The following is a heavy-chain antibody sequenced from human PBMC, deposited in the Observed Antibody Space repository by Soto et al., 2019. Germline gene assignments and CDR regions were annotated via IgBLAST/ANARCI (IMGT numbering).Heavy chain of an antibody. V-gene: IGHV4-4*02. Sequence: QVQLQESGPGLVKPSETLSLTCDVSGDSISSPTWWTWVRQPPGKGLEWIGEDYHSGSTNYTSSLQRRVTISVDKSNSQFSLRLTSVTAADTAVYYCATRAPIDGDPYWGQGTLVTVSS. CDR1: GDSISSPTW. D-gene: IGHD4-17*01. CDR3: ATRAPIDGDPY. CDR2: DYHSGST. J-gene: IGHJ4*02.